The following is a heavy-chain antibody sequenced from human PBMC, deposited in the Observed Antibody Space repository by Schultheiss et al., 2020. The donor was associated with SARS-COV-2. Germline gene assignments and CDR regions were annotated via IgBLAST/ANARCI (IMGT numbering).Heavy chain of an antibody. CDR1: GYSFTSYW. Sequence: GESLKISCKGSGYSFTSYWISWVRQMPGKGLEWMGRIDPSDSYTNYSPSFQGHVTISADKSISTAYLQWSSLKASDTAMYYCATTIFSYMDVWGKGTTVTVSS. D-gene: IGHD3-3*01. J-gene: IGHJ6*03. V-gene: IGHV5-10-1*01. CDR3: ATTIFSYMDV. CDR2: IDPSDSYT.